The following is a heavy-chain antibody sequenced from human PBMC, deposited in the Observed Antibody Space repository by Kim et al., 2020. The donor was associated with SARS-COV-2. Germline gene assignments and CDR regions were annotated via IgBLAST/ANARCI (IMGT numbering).Heavy chain of an antibody. V-gene: IGHV1-18*04. CDR1: GYTFTSYG. Sequence: ASVKVSCKASGYTFTSYGISWVRQAPGQGLEWMGWISAYNGNTNYAQKPQGRVTMTTDTSTSTAYMELRSLRSDDTAVYYCARDPLVVGATTMVAFDIWGQGTMVTVSS. D-gene: IGHD1-26*01. CDR3: ARDPLVVGATTMVAFDI. J-gene: IGHJ3*02. CDR2: ISAYNGNT.